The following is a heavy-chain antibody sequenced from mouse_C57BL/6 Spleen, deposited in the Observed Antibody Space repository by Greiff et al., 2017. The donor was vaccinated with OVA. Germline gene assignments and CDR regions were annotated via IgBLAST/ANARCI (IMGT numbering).Heavy chain of an antibody. Sequence: EVKLVESGEGLVKPGGSLKLSCAASGFTFSSYAMSWVRQTPEKRLEWVAYISSGGDYIYYADTVKGRFTISRDNARNTLYLQMSSLKSEDTAMYYCTRGDGMRVTGYWYFDVWGTGTTVTVSS. V-gene: IGHV5-9-1*02. CDR2: ISSGGDYI. CDR1: GFTFSSYA. D-gene: IGHD2-5*01. J-gene: IGHJ1*03. CDR3: TRGDGMRVTGYWYFDV.